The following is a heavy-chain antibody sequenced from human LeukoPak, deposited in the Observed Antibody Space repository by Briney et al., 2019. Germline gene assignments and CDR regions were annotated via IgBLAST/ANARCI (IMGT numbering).Heavy chain of an antibody. CDR1: GYTFTSHD. CDR2: MNPNSGNT. D-gene: IGHD3-9*01. CDR3: ASGSRIRYFAWPHTTGDY. J-gene: IGHJ4*02. Sequence: ASVKVSCKASGYTFTSHDTNWVRQATGQGLEWMGWMNPNSGNTGYAQKFQGRLTMTRNTSISTAYMELSSLGSEDTAVYYCASGSRIRYFAWPHTTGDYWGQGTLVTVSS. V-gene: IGHV1-8*01.